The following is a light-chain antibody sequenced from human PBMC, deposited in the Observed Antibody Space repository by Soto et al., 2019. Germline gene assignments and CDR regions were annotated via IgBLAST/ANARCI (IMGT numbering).Light chain of an antibody. CDR1: SGSVSTSYY. CDR2: NTN. Sequence: QAVVTQEPSFSVSPGGTVTLTCGLSSGSVSTSYYPSWYQQTPGQAPRTLIYNTNTRSSGVPDRFSGSILDNKAALTITGAQVDDESDYYCVLYMGNGISVFGGGTQLTVL. V-gene: IGLV8-61*01. CDR3: VLYMGNGISV. J-gene: IGLJ2*01.